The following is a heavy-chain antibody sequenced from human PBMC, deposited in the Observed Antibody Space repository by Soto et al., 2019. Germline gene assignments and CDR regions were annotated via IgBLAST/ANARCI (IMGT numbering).Heavy chain of an antibody. D-gene: IGHD6-25*01. J-gene: IGHJ4*02. CDR3: ATIRYSSGHVDY. CDR2: ISAYNGKT. Sequence: ASVKVSCKASGYTFTSYGIRWVRQAPGQGLEWMGGISAYNGKTNYAQKLQGRVTMTEDTSTDTAYMELSSLRSEDTAVYYCATIRYSSGHVDYWGQGTLVTVSS. CDR1: GYTFTSYG. V-gene: IGHV1-18*01.